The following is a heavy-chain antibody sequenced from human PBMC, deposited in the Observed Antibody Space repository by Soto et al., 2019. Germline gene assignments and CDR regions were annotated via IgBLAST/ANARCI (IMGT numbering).Heavy chain of an antibody. CDR1: GYTFTSYG. Sequence: QVQLVQSGAEVKKPGASVKVSCKASGYTFTSYGISWVRQAPGQGLEWMGWISAYNGNTIYAQKLQGRVTMTTDTSTSTAYMELRSLRSDDTAVYYCARDIVVVVAATGGYYYYYGMDVWGQGTTVTVSS. CDR3: ARDIVVVVAATGGYYYYYGMDV. D-gene: IGHD2-15*01. CDR2: ISAYNGNT. J-gene: IGHJ6*02. V-gene: IGHV1-18*01.